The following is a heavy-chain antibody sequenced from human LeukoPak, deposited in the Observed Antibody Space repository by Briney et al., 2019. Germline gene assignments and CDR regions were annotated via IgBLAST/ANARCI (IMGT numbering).Heavy chain of an antibody. J-gene: IGHJ4*02. CDR1: ERTFSSYA. CDR2: IIPILGIA. CDR3: ARDRASSGSDY. V-gene: IGHV1-69*04. D-gene: IGHD6-19*01. Sequence: GASVNVSCTPSERTFSSYAISWVRQAPGQGLEWIGKIIPILGIANYAQKFQSRVTSTADKSTSTAYMELSSLRSEDTAVYYCARDRASSGSDYWGQGTLVTVSS.